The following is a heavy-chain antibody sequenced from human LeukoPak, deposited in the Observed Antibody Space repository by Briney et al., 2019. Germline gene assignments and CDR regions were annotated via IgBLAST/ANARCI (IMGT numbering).Heavy chain of an antibody. CDR2: ISYDGSNK. CDR3: TRGDFVSVAGTGLDY. D-gene: IGHD6-19*01. Sequence: GGSLRLSCAASGFTFSSYGMHWVRQAPGKGLEWVAVISYDGSNKYYADSVKGRFTISRDNSKNAVYLQMNSLGPEDTAVFYCTRGDFVSVAGTGLDYWGQGTLVTVSS. CDR1: GFTFSSYG. V-gene: IGHV3-30*03. J-gene: IGHJ4*02.